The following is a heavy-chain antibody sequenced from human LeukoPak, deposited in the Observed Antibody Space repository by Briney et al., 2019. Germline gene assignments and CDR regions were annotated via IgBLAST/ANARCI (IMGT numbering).Heavy chain of an antibody. D-gene: IGHD3-10*01. CDR2: IYQSGSS. CDR1: GFTFSSYAM. Sequence: GSLRLSCAASGFTFSSYAMSWVRQAPGKGLEWIGEIYQSGSSNYNPSLKSRVTISEDKSKNQFSLKLSSVTAADTAIYYCATRYYGSGRYHSWGQGTLVIVSS. CDR3: ATRYYGSGRYHS. J-gene: IGHJ1*01. V-gene: IGHV4-4*02.